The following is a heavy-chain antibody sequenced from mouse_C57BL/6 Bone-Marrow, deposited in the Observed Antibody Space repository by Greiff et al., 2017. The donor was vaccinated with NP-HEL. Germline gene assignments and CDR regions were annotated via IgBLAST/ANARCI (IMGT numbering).Heavy chain of an antibody. J-gene: IGHJ3*01. D-gene: IGHD2-13*01. Sequence: QVQLQQSGAELARPGASVKLSCKASGYTFTSYGISWVKQRTGQGLEWIGEIYPRSGNTYYNEKFKGKATLTADKSSSTAFMELRSLTSEDSAVYFCARGGLLPWFAYWGQGTLVTVSA. CDR3: ARGGLLPWFAY. CDR1: GYTFTSYG. CDR2: IYPRSGNT. V-gene: IGHV1-81*01.